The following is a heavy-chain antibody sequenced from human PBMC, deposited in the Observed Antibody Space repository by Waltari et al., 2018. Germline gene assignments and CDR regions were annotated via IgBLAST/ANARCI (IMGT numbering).Heavy chain of an antibody. V-gene: IGHV3-11*04. J-gene: IGHJ4*02. CDR1: GFTFNDYY. D-gene: IGHD1-26*01. CDR2: ISSSRSSI. Sequence: QVQLVESGGGLVQSGGSLRLSCAASGFTFNDYYLSWIRQAPGKGLEWVSSISSSRSSIFYADSMKGRFTVSRDNAKNLLFLEMNGLRAEDTAVYYCAKHRGSYLDYFDYWGRGTLVTVSS. CDR3: AKHRGSYLDYFDY.